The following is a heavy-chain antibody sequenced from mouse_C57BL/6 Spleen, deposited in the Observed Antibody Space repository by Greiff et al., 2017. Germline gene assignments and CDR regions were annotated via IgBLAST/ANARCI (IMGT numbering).Heavy chain of an antibody. D-gene: IGHD1-1*01. J-gene: IGHJ2*01. CDR1: GFTFSDAW. V-gene: IGHV6-6*01. CDR2: IRNKANNHAT. Sequence: EVQGVESGGGLVQPGGSMKLSCAASGFTFSDAWMDWVRQSPEKGLEWVAEIRNKANNHATYYAESVKGRFTISRDDSKSSVYLQMNSLRAEDTGIYYCTRGYGSILDYWGQGTTLTVSS. CDR3: TRGYGSILDY.